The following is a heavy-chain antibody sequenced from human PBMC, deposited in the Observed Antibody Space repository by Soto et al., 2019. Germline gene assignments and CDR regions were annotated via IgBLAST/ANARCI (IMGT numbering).Heavy chain of an antibody. CDR3: ARIIAAAGGRRYFDL. D-gene: IGHD6-13*01. CDR2: INSSSTYT. J-gene: IGHJ2*01. Sequence: QVQLVESGGGLVKPGGSLRLSCAASGFTFSDYYMSWIRRAPGKGLEWVSYINSSSTYTNYADSEKGRFTISRDNAKNSLYLQMNSLRAEDTAVYYCARIIAAAGGRRYFDLWGRGTLVTVSS. V-gene: IGHV3-11*05. CDR1: GFTFSDYY.